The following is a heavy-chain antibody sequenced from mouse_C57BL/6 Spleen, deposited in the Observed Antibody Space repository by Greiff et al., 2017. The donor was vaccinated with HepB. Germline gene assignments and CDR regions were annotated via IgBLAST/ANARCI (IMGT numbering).Heavy chain of an antibody. D-gene: IGHD2-1*01. CDR3: ARGGGYGNSWFAY. V-gene: IGHV5-16*01. CDR2: INYDGSST. J-gene: IGHJ3*01. Sequence: EVMLVESEGGLVQPGSSIKLSCTASGFTFSDYYMAWVRQVPEKGLEWVANINYDGSSTYYLDSLKSRFIISRDNAKNILYLQMSSLKSEDTATYYCARGGGYGNSWFAYWGQGTLVTVSA. CDR1: GFTFSDYY.